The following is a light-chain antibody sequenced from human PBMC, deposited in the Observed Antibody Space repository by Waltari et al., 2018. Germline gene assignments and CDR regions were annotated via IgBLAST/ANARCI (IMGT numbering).Light chain of an antibody. Sequence: DVVMTQSPLSLPVTLGQPASVSCRASQSLTHSDGNTYLSWFQQRPGQSPRRLFYRASGRDVGVPDRFSGSGSGTDFTLRISRMEAEDVGVYYCMQGTHWPWTFGQGTKVEL. CDR1: QSLTHSDGNTY. CDR3: MQGTHWPWT. J-gene: IGKJ1*01. V-gene: IGKV2-30*02. CDR2: RAS.